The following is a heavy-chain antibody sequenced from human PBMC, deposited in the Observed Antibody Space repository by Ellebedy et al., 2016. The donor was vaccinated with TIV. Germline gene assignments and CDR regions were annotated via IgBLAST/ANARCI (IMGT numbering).Heavy chain of an antibody. V-gene: IGHV4-34*01. CDR3: ASRMVRGTLDPYYFDS. CDR2: INHSGST. D-gene: IGHD3-10*01. CDR1: GGSFSGYY. Sequence: SETLSLTCAVYGGSFSGYYWSWIRQPPGKGLEWIGEINHSGSTNYNPSLKSRVTISVDTSKNHFSLKLSSVTAADTAVYYCASRMVRGTLDPYYFDSWGQGTLVTVSS. J-gene: IGHJ4*02.